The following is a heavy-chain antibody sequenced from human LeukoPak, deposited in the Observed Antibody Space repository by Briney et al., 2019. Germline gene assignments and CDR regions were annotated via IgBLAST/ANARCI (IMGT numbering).Heavy chain of an antibody. CDR3: ARSGRGWFDP. CDR2: ISSSSSYI. Sequence: GGSLRLSCAASGFTFSSYSMNWVRQAPGKGLEWVSSISSSSSYIYYADSVEGRFTISRDNAKNSLYLQMNSLRAEGTAVYYCARSGRGWFDPWGQGTLVTVSS. J-gene: IGHJ5*02. V-gene: IGHV3-21*01. CDR1: GFTFSSYS.